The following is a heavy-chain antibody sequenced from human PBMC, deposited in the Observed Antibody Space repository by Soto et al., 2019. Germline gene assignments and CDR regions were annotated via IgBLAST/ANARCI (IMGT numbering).Heavy chain of an antibody. CDR2: IWYDGSNK. CDR3: ARGQFDDTSGGFDY. J-gene: IGHJ4*02. V-gene: IGHV3-33*01. CDR1: GFTFSSYG. Sequence: QVQLVESGGGVVQPGRSLRLSCAASGFTFSSYGMHWARQAPGKGLEWVAAIWYDGSNKYYGDSVKGRFTISRDDSKNTLYLHMNSLRAEDTAVYYCARGQFDDTSGGFDYWGQGTLVTVSS. D-gene: IGHD3-22*01.